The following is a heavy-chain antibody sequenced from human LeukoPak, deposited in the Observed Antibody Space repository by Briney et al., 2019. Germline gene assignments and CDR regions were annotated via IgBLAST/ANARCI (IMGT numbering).Heavy chain of an antibody. Sequence: GGPVRLSCAASGFTFSSYAMRWVRQAPGKGLEWLSVIHGSGDNTYYADSVKGRFTISRDNSKSTLYLQMNSLRAEDTAVYYCARVVYCSRTSCPLDCWGQGTLVSVSS. CDR2: IHGSGDNT. V-gene: IGHV3-23*01. J-gene: IGHJ4*02. CDR1: GFTFSSYA. D-gene: IGHD2-2*01. CDR3: ARVVYCSRTSCPLDC.